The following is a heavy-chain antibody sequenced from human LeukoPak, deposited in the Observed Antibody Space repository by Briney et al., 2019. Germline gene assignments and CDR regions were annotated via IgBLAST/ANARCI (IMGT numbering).Heavy chain of an antibody. V-gene: IGHV3-7*01. CDR1: GFTFSSSW. Sequence: GGSLRHSCAASGFTFSSSWMSWVRQAPGKGLEWVANIKQDGSEKYYVDSVKGRFTISRDNAKNSLYLQMNSLRAEDTAVYYCGREGDAFDIWGQGTMVTVSS. CDR2: IKQDGSEK. J-gene: IGHJ3*02. CDR3: GREGDAFDI.